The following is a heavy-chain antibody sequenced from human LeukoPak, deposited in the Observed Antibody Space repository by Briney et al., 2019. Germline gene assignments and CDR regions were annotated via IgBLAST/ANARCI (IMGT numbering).Heavy chain of an antibody. J-gene: IGHJ5*02. D-gene: IGHD4-17*01. CDR2: ISAYKGHT. CDR3: ATGSDLTTVTDGEDWFDP. V-gene: IGHV1-18*01. CDR1: GYTFTSYA. Sequence: GASVKVSCKASGYTFTSYAISWVRQAPGQGLEWMGWISAYKGHTNYAQRLQGRVTMTTDTSTRTAYMELRSLRSDDTAVYYCATGSDLTTVTDGEDWFDPWGQGTLVTVSS.